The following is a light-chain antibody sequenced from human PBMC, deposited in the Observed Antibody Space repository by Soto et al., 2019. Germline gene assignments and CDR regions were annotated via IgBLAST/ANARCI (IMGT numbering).Light chain of an antibody. CDR1: SSDVGSYNL. CDR2: EVS. CDR3: CSYAGINTWL. Sequence: QSALPQPASVSGSPGQSITISCTGTSSDVGSYNLVSWYQHPGIAPKLVIYEVSKWPSGVSNRFSGSKSGNMASLTISGLQAEDEADYYCCSYAGINTWLFGGGTKVTVL. V-gene: IGLV2-23*02. J-gene: IGLJ3*02.